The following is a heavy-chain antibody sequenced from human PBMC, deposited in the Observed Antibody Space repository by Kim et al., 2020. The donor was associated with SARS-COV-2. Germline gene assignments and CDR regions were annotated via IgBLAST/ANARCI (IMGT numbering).Heavy chain of an antibody. CDR1: GGSFSGYS. CDR2: INHTGSS. Sequence: SETLSLTCAVYGGSFSGYSWNWIRQPPGKGLEWLGEINHTGSSNCNPSLKSRVTMSVDTSKNQFSLRLRSGTAADTAYYFCTRGRAGVVPAPILGLGPYYEYFFMDVWGQGTTVTVSS. V-gene: IGHV4-34*01. J-gene: IGHJ6*02. CDR3: TRGRAGVVPAPILGLGPYYEYFFMDV. D-gene: IGHD2-2*02.